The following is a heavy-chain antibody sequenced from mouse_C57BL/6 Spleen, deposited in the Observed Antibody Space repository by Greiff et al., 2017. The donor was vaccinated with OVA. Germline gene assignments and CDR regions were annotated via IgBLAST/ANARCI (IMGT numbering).Heavy chain of an antibody. V-gene: IGHV1-64*01. CDR1: GYTFTSYW. CDR3: SRYGYPPDY. D-gene: IGHD2-2*01. J-gene: IGHJ2*01. Sequence: VQLQQPGAELVKPGASVKLSCKASGYTFTSYWMHWVKQRPGQGLEWIGMIHPNSGSTNYNEKFKSKATLTVDKSSNTAYMQNRSLTSSDSAVCYCSRYGYPPDYWGQGTTLTVSS. CDR2: IHPNSGST.